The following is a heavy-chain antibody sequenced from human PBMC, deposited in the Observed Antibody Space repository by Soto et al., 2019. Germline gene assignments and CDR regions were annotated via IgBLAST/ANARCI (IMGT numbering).Heavy chain of an antibody. J-gene: IGHJ4*02. Sequence: EVQLLESGGGLVQPGGSQRLSCAASAFTFRSYAMGWVRQAPGKGLEWVSAISGSGSSTYYADSVKGRFTISRDNSKNTLYLQMNSLRSEDTAVYYCAQGPISGWWYFGYWGQGTLVTVSS. CDR2: ISGSGSST. V-gene: IGHV3-23*01. D-gene: IGHD6-19*01. CDR1: AFTFRSYA. CDR3: AQGPISGWWYFGY.